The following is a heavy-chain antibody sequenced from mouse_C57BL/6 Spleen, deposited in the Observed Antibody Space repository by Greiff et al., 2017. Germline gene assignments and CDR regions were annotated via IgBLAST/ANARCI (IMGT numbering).Heavy chain of an antibody. D-gene: IGHD2-4*01. V-gene: IGHV1-78*01. J-gene: IGHJ4*01. Sequence: VQLQQSDAELVKPGASVKISCKVSGYTFTDHTVHWMKQRPEQGLEWIGYIYPRDGSTKYNEKFKGKATLTADKSSSTAYMQLNSLTSEDSAVYFCAREDLDDYDEGAMDYWGQGTSVTVSS. CDR3: AREDLDDYDEGAMDY. CDR1: GYTFTDHT. CDR2: IYPRDGST.